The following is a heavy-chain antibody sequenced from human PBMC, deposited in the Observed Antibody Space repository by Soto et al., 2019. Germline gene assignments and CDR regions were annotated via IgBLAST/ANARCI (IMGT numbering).Heavy chain of an antibody. CDR2: IWYDGSNK. Sequence: QAHLVESGGGVVQPGRSLRLSCVASGFTFSTYGMHWVRQAPGKGLEWVAIIWYDGSNKYYADSVKGRFTISRDDSKNTLYLQMNSLRVEDTAVYFCARDASAYDGGWYPRGFDPWGQGTLVTVSS. V-gene: IGHV3-33*01. D-gene: IGHD6-19*01. J-gene: IGHJ5*02. CDR1: GFTFSTYG. CDR3: ARDASAYDGGWYPRGFDP.